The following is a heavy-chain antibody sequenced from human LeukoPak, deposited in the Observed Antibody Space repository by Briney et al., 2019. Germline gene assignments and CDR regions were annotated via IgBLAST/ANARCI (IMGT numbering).Heavy chain of an antibody. V-gene: IGHV3-48*03. J-gene: IGHJ1*01. Sequence: PGGSLRLSCVASGFTFSSYEMNWVRQAPGKGLEWVSYISSSGNTIYYADSVKGRFTTSRDNAKNSLYLQMNSLRAEDTAVYYCARKNYDNSGYFHHWGQGTLVTVSS. CDR2: ISSSGNTI. D-gene: IGHD3-22*01. CDR1: GFTFSSYE. CDR3: ARKNYDNSGYFHH.